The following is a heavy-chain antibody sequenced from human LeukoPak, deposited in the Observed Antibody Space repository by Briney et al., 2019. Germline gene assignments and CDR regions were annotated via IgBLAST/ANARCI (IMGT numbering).Heavy chain of an antibody. V-gene: IGHV1-2*02. CDR3: AGLGSTVKGRIDP. CDR2: ISTDSGDT. J-gene: IGHJ5*02. CDR1: GYHFTGYH. Sequence: GASVKVSCTVSGYHFTGYHVHWVRQAPGQGLEWIGRISTDSGDTNGAQKFQGRVTMTRDTSISTAYMEFSELTSDDSAVYYCAGLGSTVKGRIDPWGQGTPVTVST. D-gene: IGHD5/OR15-5a*01.